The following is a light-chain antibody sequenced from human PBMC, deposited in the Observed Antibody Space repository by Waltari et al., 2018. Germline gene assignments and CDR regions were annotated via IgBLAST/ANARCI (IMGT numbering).Light chain of an antibody. CDR1: GHKIASNS. V-gene: IGLV1-51*01. CDR2: ENN. CDR3: GAWDSSLSSVV. J-gene: IGLJ2*01. Sequence: QSVLTQPPSVSAAPGQRVTITCSGGGHKIASNSSPLFRQIPGTAPSLLIYENNTRPSGIPGRFSASRSVTSATLRITGLQTGDEGDYYCGAWDSSLSSVVFGGGTRLTVL.